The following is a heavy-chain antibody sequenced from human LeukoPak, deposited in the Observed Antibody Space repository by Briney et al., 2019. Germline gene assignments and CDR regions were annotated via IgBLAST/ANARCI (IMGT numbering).Heavy chain of an antibody. CDR2: ITGSGGRT. Sequence: GGSLRLSCATSQFKFNNYGMTWVRQAPGKGLEWVSSITGSGGRTQYADSVQGRFTISRDNSKNTLYLQMNSPRAEDTAVYYCAKDPNGDYIGTFDIWGQGTMVTVSS. J-gene: IGHJ3*02. CDR3: AKDPNGDYIGTFDI. CDR1: QFKFNNYG. V-gene: IGHV3-23*01. D-gene: IGHD4-17*01.